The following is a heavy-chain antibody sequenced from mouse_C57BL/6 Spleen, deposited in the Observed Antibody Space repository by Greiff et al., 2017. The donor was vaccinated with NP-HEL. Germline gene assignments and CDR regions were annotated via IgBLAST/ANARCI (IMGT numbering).Heavy chain of an antibody. CDR1: GYTFTSYW. CDR3: ARTSIYYGSMDY. J-gene: IGHJ4*01. CDR2: IYPSDSET. D-gene: IGHD2-2*01. Sequence: QVQLQQSGAGLVRPGSSVKLSCKASGYTFTSYWMDWVKQRPGQGLEWIGNIYPSDSETHYNQKFKDKATLTVDKSSSTAYMQLSSLTSEDSAVYYCARTSIYYGSMDYWGQGTSVTVSS. V-gene: IGHV1-61*01.